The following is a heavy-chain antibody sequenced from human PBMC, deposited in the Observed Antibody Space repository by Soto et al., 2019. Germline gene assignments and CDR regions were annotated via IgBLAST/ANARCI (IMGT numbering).Heavy chain of an antibody. V-gene: IGHV4-34*01. CDR3: ATRITVFGLLIPPFEP. D-gene: IGHD3-3*01. Sequence: SETLSLTCAFYVGPVNGYYWNCIRHPPGKGLEWIGEINHTGGTHYNPSLKSRVTMSVDTSKNQFSLRLSSVTAADTAIYYCATRITVFGLLIPPFEPWGQGTQVNVSS. J-gene: IGHJ5*02. CDR2: INHTGGT. CDR1: VGPVNGYY.